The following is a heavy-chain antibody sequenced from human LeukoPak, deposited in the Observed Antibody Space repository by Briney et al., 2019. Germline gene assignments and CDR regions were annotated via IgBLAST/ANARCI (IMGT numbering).Heavy chain of an antibody. Sequence: ASVKVSCKASGYTFTGYYMHWARQAPGQGLEWMGWINPNSGGTNYAQKFQGRVTMTRDTSISTAYMELSRLRSDDTAVYYCARESEMATITYFDYWGQGTLVTVSS. CDR1: GYTFTGYY. V-gene: IGHV1-2*02. J-gene: IGHJ4*02. CDR3: ARESEMATITYFDY. D-gene: IGHD5-24*01. CDR2: INPNSGGT.